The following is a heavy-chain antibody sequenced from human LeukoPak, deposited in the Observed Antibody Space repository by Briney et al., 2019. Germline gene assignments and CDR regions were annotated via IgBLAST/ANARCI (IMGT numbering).Heavy chain of an antibody. CDR3: ARGAVDYVWGSYRFDY. CDR2: IYYSGST. D-gene: IGHD3-16*02. V-gene: IGHV4-59*01. CDR1: GGSISSYY. J-gene: IGHJ4*02. Sequence: SETLSLTCTVSGGSISSYYWSWVRQPPGKGLEWIGYIYYSGSTNYNPSLKSRVTISVDTSKNQFSLKLSSVTAADTAVYYCARGAVDYVWGSYRFDYWGQGTLVTVSS.